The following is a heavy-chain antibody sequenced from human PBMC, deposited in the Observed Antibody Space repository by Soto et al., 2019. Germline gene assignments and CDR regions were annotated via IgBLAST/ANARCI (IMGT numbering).Heavy chain of an antibody. CDR2: IYTSGST. V-gene: IGHV4-4*07. CDR1: GGSISSYY. Sequence: SETLSLTCTVSGGSISSYYWSWIRQPAGKGLEWIGRIYTSGSTNYNPSLKSRVTMSVDTSKNQFSLKLSSVTAADTAVYYCARDVYCSGGSCYYYYYGMDVWGQGTTVTVSS. J-gene: IGHJ6*02. D-gene: IGHD2-15*01. CDR3: ARDVYCSGGSCYYYYYGMDV.